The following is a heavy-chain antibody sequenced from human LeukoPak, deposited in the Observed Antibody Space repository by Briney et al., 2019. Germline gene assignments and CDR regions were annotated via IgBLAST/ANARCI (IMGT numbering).Heavy chain of an antibody. CDR2: IKQDGSEK. CDR3: GGQRYHCSGGSRYEDY. Sequence: GGSLRVSCAASGFTFSSYWMSWVRQAPGKGLEWVANIKQDGSEKYYVDSVKGRFTISRDNAKNSLYLQMNSLRAEDTAVYYCGGQRYHCSGGSRYEDYWGQGTLVTVSS. D-gene: IGHD2-15*01. J-gene: IGHJ4*02. V-gene: IGHV3-7*01. CDR1: GFTFSSYW.